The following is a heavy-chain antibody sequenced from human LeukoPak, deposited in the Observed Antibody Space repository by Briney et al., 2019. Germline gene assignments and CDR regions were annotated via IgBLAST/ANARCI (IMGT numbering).Heavy chain of an antibody. Sequence: GGSLRLSCAASGFTFSSYSMNWVRQAPGKGLEWVSSISSSSSYIYYADSVKGRFTISRDNAKNSLYLQVNSLRAEDTAVYYCARDRDYGDYGAPFDYWGQGTLVTVSS. CDR1: GFTFSSYS. CDR3: ARDRDYGDYGAPFDY. D-gene: IGHD4-17*01. V-gene: IGHV3-21*01. CDR2: ISSSSSYI. J-gene: IGHJ4*02.